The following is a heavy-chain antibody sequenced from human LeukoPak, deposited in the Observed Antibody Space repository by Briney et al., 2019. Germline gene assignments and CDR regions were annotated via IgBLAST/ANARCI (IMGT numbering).Heavy chain of an antibody. CDR3: ARVRIVVVAATRYYYYYGMDV. CDR1: GGSFSGYY. CDR2: INHSGST. Sequence: SETLSLTCAVYGGSFSGYYWSWIRQPPGKGLEWIGEINHSGSTNYNPSLKSRVTISVDTSKNQFSLKLSSVTAADTAVYYCARVRIVVVAATRYYYYYGMDVWGQGTTVTVSS. J-gene: IGHJ6*02. D-gene: IGHD2-15*01. V-gene: IGHV4-34*01.